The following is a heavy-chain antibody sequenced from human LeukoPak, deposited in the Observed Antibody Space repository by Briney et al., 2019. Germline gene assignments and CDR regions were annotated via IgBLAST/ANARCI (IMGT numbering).Heavy chain of an antibody. CDR3: ARDAKYYYGSRTFFFFEY. CDR2: IDTSGTT. J-gene: IGHJ4*02. Sequence: SSETLSLTCTVSGGSISSGSYYWSWIRQPAGKGLEWIGHIDTSGTTNYNPSLKSRVTMSTDTSKNQFSLKLSSVTAADTAIYYCARDAKYYYGSRTFFFFEYWGQGTLLTVSS. D-gene: IGHD3-10*01. V-gene: IGHV4-61*09. CDR1: GGSISSGSYY.